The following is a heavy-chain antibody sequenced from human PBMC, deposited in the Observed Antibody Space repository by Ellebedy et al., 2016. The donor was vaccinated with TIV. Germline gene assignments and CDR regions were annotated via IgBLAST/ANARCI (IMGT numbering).Heavy chain of an antibody. Sequence: PGGSLRLSCAASGFIVSSNYMSWVRQAPGKGLEWVSVIYTGGSTYYADSVKGRFTISRDNSKNTLYLQMNSLRAEDTAVYYCARTYCRGGSCYSGDAFDIWGQGTMVTVSS. CDR2: IYTGGST. CDR3: ARTYCRGGSCYSGDAFDI. J-gene: IGHJ3*02. D-gene: IGHD2-15*01. CDR1: GFIVSSNY. V-gene: IGHV3-66*01.